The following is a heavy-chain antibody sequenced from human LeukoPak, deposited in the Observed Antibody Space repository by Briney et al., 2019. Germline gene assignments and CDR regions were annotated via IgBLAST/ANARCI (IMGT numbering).Heavy chain of an antibody. CDR3: AGEVAAAGNPPH. V-gene: IGHV4-38-2*01. CDR1: GYSISSGYY. D-gene: IGHD6-13*01. Sequence: PSETLSLTCAVSGYSISSGYYWGWIRQPPGKGLEWIGSIYHSGSTYYNPSLKSRVTISVDASKNQFSLKLSSVTAADTAVYYCAGEVAAAGNPPHWGQGTLVTVSS. CDR2: IYHSGST. J-gene: IGHJ4*02.